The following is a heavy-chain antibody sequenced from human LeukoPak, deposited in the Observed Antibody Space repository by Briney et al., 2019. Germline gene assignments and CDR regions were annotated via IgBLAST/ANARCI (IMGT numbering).Heavy chain of an antibody. J-gene: IGHJ5*02. V-gene: IGHV4-34*01. CDR1: GGSFSGYY. CDR3: ARPRRGYSYGSFDP. D-gene: IGHD5-18*01. Sequence: PSETLSLTCAVYGGSFSGYYWSWIRQPPGKGLEWIGEINHSGSTNYNPSLKSRVTISVDTSKNQFSLKLSSVTAADTAVYYCARPRRGYSYGSFDPWVQGTLVTVSS. CDR2: INHSGST.